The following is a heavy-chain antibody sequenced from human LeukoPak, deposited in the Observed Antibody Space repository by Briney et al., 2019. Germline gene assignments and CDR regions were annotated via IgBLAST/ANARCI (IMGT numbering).Heavy chain of an antibody. CDR1: GYTFTRYY. J-gene: IGHJ5*02. CDR2: LNPNTGGT. CDR3: AKSLAGTTVFWWFDP. D-gene: IGHD1-7*01. V-gene: IGHV1-2*02. Sequence: ASVKVSCKASGYTFTRYYIHWLRQAPGQGLERLGWLNPNTGGTSYAQKFEGRVTMTSDTSISAAYLELSSLTSDDTAIYYCAKSLAGTTVFWWFDPWGQGTLVTVSS.